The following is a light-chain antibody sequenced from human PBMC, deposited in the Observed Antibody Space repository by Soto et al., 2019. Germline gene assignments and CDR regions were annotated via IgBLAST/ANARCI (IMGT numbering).Light chain of an antibody. J-gene: IGKJ1*01. V-gene: IGKV3-15*01. CDR3: QQYNSWLWT. CDR2: GAS. Sequence: EIVLTQSPGTLSFSPGERATLSCRASQSVSSSYLAWYQQKPGQAPRLLIYGASTRATGIPARFSGSGSGTEFTLIISSLQSEDSAVYYCQQYNSWLWTFGQGTKVDIK. CDR1: QSVSSSY.